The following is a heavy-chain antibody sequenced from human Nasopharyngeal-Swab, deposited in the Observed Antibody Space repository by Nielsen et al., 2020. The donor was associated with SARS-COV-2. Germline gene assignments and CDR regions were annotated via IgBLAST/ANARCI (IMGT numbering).Heavy chain of an antibody. Sequence: SETLSLTCAAYGGSFSGYYWSWIRQPPGKGLEWIGEINHSGSTNYNPSLKSRVTISVDTSKNQFSLKLSSVTAADTAVYYCARIRLGYDILTGYSPSYNWFDPWGQGTLVTVSS. CDR1: GGSFSGYY. D-gene: IGHD3-9*01. V-gene: IGHV4-34*01. CDR3: ARIRLGYDILTGYSPSYNWFDP. J-gene: IGHJ5*02. CDR2: INHSGST.